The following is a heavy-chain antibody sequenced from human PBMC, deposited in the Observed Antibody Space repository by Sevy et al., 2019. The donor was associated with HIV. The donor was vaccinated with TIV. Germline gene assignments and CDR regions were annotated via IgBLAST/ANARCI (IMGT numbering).Heavy chain of an antibody. CDR3: ARGDYFGSGISNYYYYGMDV. J-gene: IGHJ6*02. V-gene: IGHV6-1*01. CDR1: GDSVSSNSAA. Sequence: QSQTLSLTCAISGDSVSSNSAAWNWIRQSPSRGLEWLGRTYYRSKWYNDYAVSVKSRITINPETSKNQFSLQLNSVTPEDTAVYYCARGDYFGSGISNYYYYGMDVWGQGTTVTVSS. D-gene: IGHD3-10*01. CDR2: TYYRSKWYN.